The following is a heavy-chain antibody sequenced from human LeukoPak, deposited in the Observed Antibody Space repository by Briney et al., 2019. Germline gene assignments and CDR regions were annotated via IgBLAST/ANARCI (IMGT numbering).Heavy chain of an antibody. V-gene: IGHV4-39*07. J-gene: IGHJ3*02. CDR3: ARDQDSSGYYHDAFGI. CDR1: GGSISSSSYY. Sequence: SETLSLTCTVSGGSISSSSYYWGWIRQPPGKGLEWIGSIYYSGSTYYNPSLKSRVTISVDTSKNQFSLKLSSVTAADTAVYYCARDQDSSGYYHDAFGIWGQGTMVTVSS. CDR2: IYYSGST. D-gene: IGHD3-22*01.